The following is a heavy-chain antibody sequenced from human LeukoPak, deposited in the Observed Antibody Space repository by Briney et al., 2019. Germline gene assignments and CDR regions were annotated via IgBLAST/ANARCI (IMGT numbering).Heavy chain of an antibody. V-gene: IGHV1-69*06. D-gene: IGHD3-9*01. J-gene: IGHJ3*02. CDR1: GGTFSSYA. CDR3: ARGYDILTGYEDDAFDI. CDR2: IIPIFGTA. Sequence: ASVKVSCKASGGTFSSYAISWVRQAPGQGLEWMGGIIPIFGTANYAQKFQGRVTITADKSTSTAYTELRSLRSEDTAVYYCARGYDILTGYEDDAFDIWGQGTMVTVSS.